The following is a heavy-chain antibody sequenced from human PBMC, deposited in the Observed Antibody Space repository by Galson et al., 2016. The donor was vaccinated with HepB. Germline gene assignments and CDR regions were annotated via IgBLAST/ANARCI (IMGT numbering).Heavy chain of an antibody. CDR3: ATPDEGSGRIFDY. V-gene: IGHV3-33*08. D-gene: IGHD2-15*01. J-gene: IGHJ4*02. CDR1: GFNFITTW. CDR2: IWYDGSNE. Sequence: SLRLSCAASGFNFITTWMHWVCHSPGKGLEWVAVIWYDGSNEYYADSVKGRFTISRDNSKNSLYLQMNSLRAEDTAVYYCATPDEGSGRIFDYWGQGTLVTASS.